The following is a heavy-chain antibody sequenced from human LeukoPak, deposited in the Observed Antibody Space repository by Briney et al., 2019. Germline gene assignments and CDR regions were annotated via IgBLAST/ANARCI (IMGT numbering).Heavy chain of an antibody. V-gene: IGHV4-39*01. Sequence: PSETLSLTCTVSGGSISSSSYYWGWIRQPPGKGLEWIGSIYYSGSTYYNPSLKSRVTISVDTSKNQFSLKVNSVTAADTAVYFCARGVSIYYYYMDVWGKGTTVTISS. CDR2: IYYSGST. J-gene: IGHJ6*03. CDR3: ARGVSIYYYYMDV. D-gene: IGHD2-8*01. CDR1: GGSISSSSYY.